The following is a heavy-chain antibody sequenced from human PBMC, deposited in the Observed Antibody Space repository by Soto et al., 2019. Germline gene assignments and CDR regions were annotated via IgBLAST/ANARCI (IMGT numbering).Heavy chain of an antibody. J-gene: IGHJ4*02. Sequence: SETLSLTCSVSDDSFSDYYWNWIRQPAGKGLEWIGRVYASGSTDYNPSLKGRLTMSVDTSKKQFSLNLTSVTAADTAVYYCARGRDWAYFFDYWGQGTLVTVS. CDR2: VYASGST. D-gene: IGHD2-21*01. CDR3: ARGRDWAYFFDY. V-gene: IGHV4-4*07. CDR1: DDSFSDYY.